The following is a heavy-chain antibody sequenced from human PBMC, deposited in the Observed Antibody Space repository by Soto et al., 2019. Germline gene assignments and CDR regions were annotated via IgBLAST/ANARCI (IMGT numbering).Heavy chain of an antibody. CDR3: ARREYSYGRYAKTPYNWFDP. V-gene: IGHV4-39*01. CDR2: IYYSGST. D-gene: IGHD5-18*01. J-gene: IGHJ5*02. CDR1: GGSISSSSYY. Sequence: PSETLSLTCTVSGGSISSSSYYWGWIRQPPGKGLEWIGSIYYSGSTYYNPSLKSRVTISVDTSKNQFSLKLSSVTAADTAVYYCARREYSYGRYAKTPYNWFDPWGQGTLVTVSS.